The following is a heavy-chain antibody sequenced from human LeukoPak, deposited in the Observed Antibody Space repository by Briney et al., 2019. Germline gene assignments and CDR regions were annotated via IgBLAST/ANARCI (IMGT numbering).Heavy chain of an antibody. CDR1: GYSFTSYW. Sequence: GESLQISCKCSGYSFTSYWIGWARQMPGKGLEWMGTIYPGDSDTRYSLSFQGQVTISAHKSLSTAYLQWSSLKASDTAMYYCARHPHYDYFWGSYRYTLFDYWGQGTLVTVSS. J-gene: IGHJ4*02. V-gene: IGHV5-51*01. D-gene: IGHD3-16*02. CDR2: IYPGDSDT. CDR3: ARHPHYDYFWGSYRYTLFDY.